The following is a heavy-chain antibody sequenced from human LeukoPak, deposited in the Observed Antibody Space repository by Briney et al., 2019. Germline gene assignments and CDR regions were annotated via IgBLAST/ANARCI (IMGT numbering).Heavy chain of an antibody. V-gene: IGHV3-23*01. J-gene: IGHJ4*02. CDR3: AKDARRSSGWWFFDH. CDR1: GFTFSSYG. CDR2: ISAGGDRT. Sequence: PGGSLRLSCAASGFTFSSYGMHWVRQAPGKGLEWVSAISAGGDRTYYADSVRGRFTLSRDKSKNTLYLQMNSLRAEDTAVYYCAKDARRSSGWWFFDHWGQGTLVTVSS. D-gene: IGHD6-19*01.